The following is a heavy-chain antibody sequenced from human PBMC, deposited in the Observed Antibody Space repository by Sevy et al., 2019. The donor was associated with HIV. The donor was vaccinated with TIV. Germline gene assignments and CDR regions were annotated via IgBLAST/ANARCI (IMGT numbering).Heavy chain of an antibody. D-gene: IGHD1-26*01. CDR1: GYNFNNYW. Sequence: GESLMISCKGSGYNFNNYWVGWVRHMPGKGLEWMGIIYPDDSDIKYSPSFQGHVTISADKSITSAYLRWSSLKASDTAMYYCARLSGSYSLDYWGQGTLVTVSS. CDR2: IYPDDSDI. J-gene: IGHJ4*02. CDR3: ARLSGSYSLDY. V-gene: IGHV5-51*01.